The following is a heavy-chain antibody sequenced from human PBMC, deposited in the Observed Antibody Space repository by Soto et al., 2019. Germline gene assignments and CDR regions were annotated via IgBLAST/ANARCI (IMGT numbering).Heavy chain of an antibody. CDR2: MSDDGTTE. CDR3: AKEYGSTWIDH. CDR1: GFTFSTYG. Sequence: QVELVESGGGVVQPGRSLRLSCAASGFTFSTYGMHWVRQAPGKGLEWVAAMSDDGTTEYYVDAVKGRFTISRDNSRNTLFLQLNRLRAEATALYYCAKEYGSTWIDHWGQGTLVTVSS. J-gene: IGHJ4*02. D-gene: IGHD6-13*01. V-gene: IGHV3-30*18.